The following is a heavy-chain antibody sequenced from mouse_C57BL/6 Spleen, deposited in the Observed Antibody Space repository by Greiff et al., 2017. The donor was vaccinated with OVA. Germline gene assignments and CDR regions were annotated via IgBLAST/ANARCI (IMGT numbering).Heavy chain of an antibody. CDR1: GYAFSSYW. CDR3: ARVTTVVEDYAMDY. D-gene: IGHD1-1*01. Sequence: QVQLQQSGAELVKPGASVKISCKASGYAFSSYWMNWVKQRPGQGLEWIGQIYPGDGDTNYNGKFKGKATLTADKSSSTAYMQLSSLTSEDSAVYFCARVTTVVEDYAMDYWGQGTSVTVSS. V-gene: IGHV1-80*01. J-gene: IGHJ4*01. CDR2: IYPGDGDT.